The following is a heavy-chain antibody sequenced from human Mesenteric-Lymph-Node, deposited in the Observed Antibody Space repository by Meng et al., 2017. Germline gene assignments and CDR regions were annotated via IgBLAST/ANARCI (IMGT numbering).Heavy chain of an antibody. J-gene: IGHJ4*01. V-gene: IGHV4-31*03. CDR1: GGSISSGGHS. Sequence: QVQLQESGPGLVKPSQTRSLTGTVSGGSISSGGHSWSWIRQHPGKGLEWIAYIYYSGSTYYNPSLKSRVILSVDTSKNQFSLKLSSVTAADTAVYYCARVDSSGYFLDYWGQGTLVTVSS. CDR2: IYYSGST. CDR3: ARVDSSGYFLDY. D-gene: IGHD3-22*01.